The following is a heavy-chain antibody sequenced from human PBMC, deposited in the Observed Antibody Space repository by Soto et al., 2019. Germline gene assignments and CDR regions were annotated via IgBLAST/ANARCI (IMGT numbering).Heavy chain of an antibody. D-gene: IGHD5-18*01. CDR2: IYYSGST. Sequence: AQTLSLTCTVSVRSISTGSYYWGWIRQLPVRALECIGYIYYSGSTYYNPSPKSRVTISVDTSKKQFSLKLSSVTAEDTAVYYCARQGYRYGQCLDYWGQGTLVTVSS. CDR3: ARQGYRYGQCLDY. J-gene: IGHJ4*02. CDR1: VRSISTGSYY. V-gene: IGHV4-31*03.